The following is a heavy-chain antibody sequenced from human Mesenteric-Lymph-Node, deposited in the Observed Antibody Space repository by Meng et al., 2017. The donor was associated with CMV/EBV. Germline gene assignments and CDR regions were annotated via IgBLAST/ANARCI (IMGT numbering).Heavy chain of an antibody. J-gene: IGHJ6*02. CDR1: GYTFTSYG. CDR3: ARDRYMVVVPAASPSYYYYGMDV. V-gene: IGHV1-18*01. D-gene: IGHD2-2*01. Sequence: ASVKVSCKASGYTFTSYGISWVRQAPGQGLEWMGWISAYNGNTNYAQKLQGRVTMTTDTSTSTAYMELRSLRSDDTAVYYCARDRYMVVVPAASPSYYYYGMDVWGQGTTVTVSS. CDR2: ISAYNGNT.